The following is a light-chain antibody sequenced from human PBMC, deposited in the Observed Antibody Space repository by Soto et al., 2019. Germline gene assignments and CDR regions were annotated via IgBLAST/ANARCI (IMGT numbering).Light chain of an antibody. CDR2: HAS. J-gene: IGKJ1*01. Sequence: DIQMTPSPSTLPASVGDRVAITCRASQSISNWLAWYQQKPGTAPKVLIYHASNLQSGVPSRFSGSGSGTEFTLTISRLEPEDFALYYCQNYGDSSWTCGQGNKGDIK. CDR3: QNYGDSSWT. CDR1: QSISNW. V-gene: IGKV1-5*01.